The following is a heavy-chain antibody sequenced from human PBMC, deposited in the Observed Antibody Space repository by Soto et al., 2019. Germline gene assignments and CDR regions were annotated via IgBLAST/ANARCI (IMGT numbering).Heavy chain of an antibody. V-gene: IGHV1-69*13. D-gene: IGHD6-13*01. CDR2: IIPIFGTA. J-gene: IGHJ5*02. CDR3: ARGGMAKSFDP. CDR1: GGTFSSYA. Sequence: GASVKVSCRASGGTFSSYAISWVRQAPGQGLEWMGGIIPIFGTANYAQKFQGRVTITADGSTSTAYMELSSLRSEDTAVYYCARGGMAKSFDPWGQGTLVTVSS.